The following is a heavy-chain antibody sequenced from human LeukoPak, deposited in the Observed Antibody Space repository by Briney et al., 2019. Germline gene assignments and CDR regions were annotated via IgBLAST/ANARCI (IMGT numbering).Heavy chain of an antibody. CDR2: IYRGGDT. CDR1: GVTVRSAY. V-gene: IGHV3-66*01. Sequence: GSLRFSCVAYGVTVRSAYMSWVRQAQGKGLEWVSVIYRGGDTYYADSVKGRFTISRDSSKNTLYLQMDSLRAEDTALYYCARDAPRSSSKFSSGYSLDYWGQGALVTVSS. D-gene: IGHD3-22*01. J-gene: IGHJ4*02. CDR3: ARDAPRSSSKFSSGYSLDY.